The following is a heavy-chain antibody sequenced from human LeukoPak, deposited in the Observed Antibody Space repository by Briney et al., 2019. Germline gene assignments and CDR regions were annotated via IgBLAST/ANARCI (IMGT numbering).Heavy chain of an antibody. CDR2: ISHDGTNK. V-gene: IGHV3-30*01. CDR3: ASEDVDTGDF. CDR1: GFTFTNAG. D-gene: IGHD5-18*01. Sequence: GRSLRLSCAGSGFTFTNAGIYWVRLAAGKGVEWVSFISHDGTNKYYSDSVDGRFTVSRLNSQNTVYLQMTDLRPDDTATYYCASEDVDTGDFWGQGTLVTVSS. J-gene: IGHJ4*02.